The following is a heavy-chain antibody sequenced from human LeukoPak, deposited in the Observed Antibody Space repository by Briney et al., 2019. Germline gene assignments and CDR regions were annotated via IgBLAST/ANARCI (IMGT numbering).Heavy chain of an antibody. V-gene: IGHV4-59*01. J-gene: IGHJ5*02. CDR1: GRSISSYY. D-gene: IGHD3-10*01. Sequence: SETLSLTCTVSGRSISSYYWSWIRQPPGKGLEWIGYIYYSGSTNYNPSLKSRVTISVDTSKNQFSLKLSSVTAADTAVYYCARHNVLLWFGELSFLGWFDPWGQGTLVTVSS. CDR3: ARHNVLLWFGELSFLGWFDP. CDR2: IYYSGST.